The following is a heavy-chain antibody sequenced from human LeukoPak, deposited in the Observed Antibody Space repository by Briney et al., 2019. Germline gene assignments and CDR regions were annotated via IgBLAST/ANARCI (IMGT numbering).Heavy chain of an antibody. CDR2: IYTSGST. D-gene: IGHD5/OR15-5a*01. CDR1: GGSISSYY. Sequence: SETLSLTCTVSGGSISSYYWSWIRQPAGKGREWIGRIYTSGSTNYNPSLKSRVTMSVDTSKNQFSLKLSSVTAADPAVYYCAREGARSTMDYWGQGTLVTVSS. CDR3: AREGARSTMDY. J-gene: IGHJ4*02. V-gene: IGHV4-4*07.